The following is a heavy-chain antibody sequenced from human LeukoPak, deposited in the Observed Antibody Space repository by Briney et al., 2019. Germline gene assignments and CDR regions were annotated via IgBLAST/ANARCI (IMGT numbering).Heavy chain of an antibody. CDR2: IIPVFGTA. CDR1: GFIFTTYA. V-gene: IGHV1-69*06. Sequence: GASVKVSCKTSGFIFTTYAVSWVRQAPGHGLEWMGGIIPVFGTAKYAQKFQGRVTITADNSASTAYMEMSTLRSDDTAVYYCARAVGPYFGSGASFYYYMDVWGKGATVTVSS. J-gene: IGHJ6*03. CDR3: ARAVGPYFGSGASFYYYMDV. D-gene: IGHD3-10*01.